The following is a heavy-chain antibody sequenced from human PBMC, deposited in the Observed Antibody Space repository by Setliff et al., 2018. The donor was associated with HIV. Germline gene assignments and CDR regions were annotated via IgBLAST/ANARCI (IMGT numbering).Heavy chain of an antibody. CDR3: ARGYNHPDYYYYYYMDV. V-gene: IGHV4-59*01. Sequence: SETLSLTCTVSGGSISNYYWSWIRQPPGKGLEWIGYIYTSENTNYNPSLKSRVTISVDTSKNQFSLKLSSVTAADTAVYYCARGYNHPDYYYYYYMDVWGKGTTVTVSS. D-gene: IGHD1-20*01. CDR1: GGSISNYY. J-gene: IGHJ6*03. CDR2: IYTSENT.